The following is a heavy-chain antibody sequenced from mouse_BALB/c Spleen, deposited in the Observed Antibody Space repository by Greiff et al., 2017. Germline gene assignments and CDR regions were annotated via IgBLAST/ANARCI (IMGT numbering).Heavy chain of an antibody. J-gene: IGHJ1*01. CDR3: ARFITTATDWYFDV. V-gene: IGHV1S126*01. CDR1: GYSFTSYW. Sequence: VKLVESGPQLVRPGASVKISCKASGYSFTSYWMHWVKQRPGQGLEWIGMIDPSDSETRLNQKFKDKATLTVDKSSSTAYMQLSSPTSEDSAVYYCARFITTATDWYFDVWGAGTTVTVSS. CDR2: IDPSDSET. D-gene: IGHD1-2*01.